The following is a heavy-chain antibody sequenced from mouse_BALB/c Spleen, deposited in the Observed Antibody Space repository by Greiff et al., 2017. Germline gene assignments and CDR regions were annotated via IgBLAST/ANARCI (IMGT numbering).Heavy chain of an antibody. V-gene: IGHV1-5*01. CDR1: GYTFTSYW. D-gene: IGHD3-2*01. CDR3: TDSSGYAWFAY. CDR2: IYPGNSDT. J-gene: IGHJ3*01. Sequence: EVQLVESGTVLARPGASVKMSCKASGYTFTSYWMHWVKQRPGQGLEWIGAIYPGNSDTSYNQKFKGKAKLTAVTSTSTAYMELSSLTNEDSAVYYCTDSSGYAWFAYWGQGTLVTVSA.